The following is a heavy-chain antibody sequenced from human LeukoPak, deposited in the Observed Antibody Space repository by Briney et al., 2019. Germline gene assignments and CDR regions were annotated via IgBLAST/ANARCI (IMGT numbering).Heavy chain of an antibody. Sequence: GGSLRLSCAASGFTFDDYAMHWVRQAPGKGLEWVSGISWNSGSIGYAGSVKGRFTISRDNAKNCLYLQMNSLRAEDTALYYCAKAGGRYYYYYMDVWGKGTTVTISS. J-gene: IGHJ6*03. CDR1: GFTFDDYA. D-gene: IGHD3-10*01. CDR3: AKAGGRYYYYYMDV. CDR2: ISWNSGSI. V-gene: IGHV3-9*01.